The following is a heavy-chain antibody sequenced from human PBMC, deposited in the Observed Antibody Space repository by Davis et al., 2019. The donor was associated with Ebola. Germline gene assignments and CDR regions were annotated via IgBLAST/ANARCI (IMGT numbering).Heavy chain of an antibody. CDR1: GFTFSNAW. J-gene: IGHJ6*02. Sequence: GESLKISCAASGFTFSNAWMNWVRQAPGKGLEWVSAISGSGGSTYYADSVKGRFTISRDNSKNTLYLQMNSLRAEDTAVYYCASDQEVVPAAILYYYYGMDVWGQGTTVTVSS. V-gene: IGHV3-23*01. CDR2: ISGSGGST. CDR3: ASDQEVVPAAILYYYYGMDV. D-gene: IGHD2-2*01.